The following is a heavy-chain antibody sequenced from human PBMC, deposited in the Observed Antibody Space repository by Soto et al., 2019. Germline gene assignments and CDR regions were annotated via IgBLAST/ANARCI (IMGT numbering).Heavy chain of an antibody. CDR2: INSDGSST. J-gene: IGHJ4*02. D-gene: IGHD6-13*01. CDR1: GITFSSYW. Sequence: EVQLVESGGGLVQPGGSLRLSCAASGITFSSYWMYWVRQAPGKGLVWVSRINSDGSSTTYADSVKGRFTMSRDNAKNTLYVQMNSLRAEDMAVYYCAREYSSSRYFDYWGQGTLVTVSS. V-gene: IGHV3-74*01. CDR3: AREYSSSRYFDY.